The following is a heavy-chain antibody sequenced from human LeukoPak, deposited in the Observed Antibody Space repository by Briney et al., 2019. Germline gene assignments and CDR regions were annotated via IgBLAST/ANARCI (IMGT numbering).Heavy chain of an antibody. Sequence: ASVKVSCKASGYTFTGYYMHWVRQAPGQGLEWVGWINPNSGGTNYAQKFQGRVTMTRDTSISTAYMELSRLRSDDTAVYYCARVDLDGSGSYDYWGQGTLVTVSS. CDR1: GYTFTGYY. CDR3: ARVDLDGSGSYDY. V-gene: IGHV1-2*02. D-gene: IGHD3-10*01. CDR2: INPNSGGT. J-gene: IGHJ4*02.